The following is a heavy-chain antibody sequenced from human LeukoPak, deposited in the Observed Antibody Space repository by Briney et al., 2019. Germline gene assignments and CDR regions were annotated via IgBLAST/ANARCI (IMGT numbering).Heavy chain of an antibody. Sequence: SETLSLTCTVSGGSISDYYWNWIRQPPGKGLEWIGNIYYTGSTNYNPSLGSRVTISVDTSKNQFSLKLTSVTATDTAIYYCARKSARGGDFDYWGQGTLVTVSS. CDR3: ARKSARGGDFDY. J-gene: IGHJ4*02. D-gene: IGHD6-6*01. CDR2: IYYTGST. CDR1: GGSISDYY. V-gene: IGHV4-59*08.